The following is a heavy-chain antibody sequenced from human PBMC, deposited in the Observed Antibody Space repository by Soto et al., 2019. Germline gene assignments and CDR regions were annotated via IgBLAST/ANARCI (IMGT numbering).Heavy chain of an antibody. Sequence: GGSLRLSCAASGFTFSSYGMHWVRQAPGKGLEWVAVIWYDGSNKYYADSVKGRFTISRDNSKNTLYLQMNSLRAEDTAVYYCARDGNYYYYGMDVWGQGTTVTVSS. CDR3: ARDGNYYYYGMDV. J-gene: IGHJ6*02. CDR1: GFTFSSYG. V-gene: IGHV3-33*01. CDR2: IWYDGSNK.